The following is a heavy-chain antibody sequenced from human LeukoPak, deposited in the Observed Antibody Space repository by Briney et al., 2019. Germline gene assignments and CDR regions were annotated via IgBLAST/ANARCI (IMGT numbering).Heavy chain of an antibody. V-gene: IGHV4-31*03. CDR2: IYYSGST. D-gene: IGHD6-19*01. CDR3: ARSISSGWYDAFDI. CDR1: GGSISSGGYY. J-gene: IGHJ3*02. Sequence: PSQTLSLTCTVSGGSISSGGYYWSWIRQHPGKGLGWIGYIYYSGSTYYNPSLKSRVTISVDTSKNQFSLKLSSVTAADTAVYYCARSISSGWYDAFDIWGQGTMVTVSS.